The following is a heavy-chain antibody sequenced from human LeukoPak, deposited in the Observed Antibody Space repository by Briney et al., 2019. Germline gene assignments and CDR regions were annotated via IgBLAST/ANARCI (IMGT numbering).Heavy chain of an antibody. CDR1: GYIFASYG. CDR2: ISAYNGDT. Sequence: ASVKVSCKASGYIFASYGISWVRQAPGQGLEWMGWISAYNGDTKYAQNLQGRVTLTTDTSTGTAYMELRSLTSDDTALYYGARDTALIITPGGPDYWGRGTLITVSS. V-gene: IGHV1-18*01. D-gene: IGHD3-10*01. CDR3: ARDTALIITPGGPDY. J-gene: IGHJ4*02.